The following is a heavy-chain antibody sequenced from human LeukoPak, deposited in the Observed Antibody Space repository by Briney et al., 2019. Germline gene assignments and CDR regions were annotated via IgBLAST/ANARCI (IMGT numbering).Heavy chain of an antibody. V-gene: IGHV3-74*01. Sequence: GGSLRLSCAASGFTFSSYWMHWVYQAPGKGLVWVARIDSDGSSTGYADSVKGRFTISRDNAKNTLYLQMNSPRAEDTAVYYCATLAAAGIGELSFEFDYWGQGTLVTVSS. J-gene: IGHJ4*02. CDR1: GFTFSSYW. CDR2: IDSDGSST. D-gene: IGHD6-13*01. CDR3: ATLAAAGIGELSFEFDY.